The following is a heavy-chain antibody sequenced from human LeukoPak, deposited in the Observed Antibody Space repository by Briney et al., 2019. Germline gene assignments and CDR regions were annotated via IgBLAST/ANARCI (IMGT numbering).Heavy chain of an antibody. CDR2: IYSGGST. Sequence: GGSLRLSCAASGFTVGSNYMNWVRQAPGKGFEWVSSIYSGGSTDYADSVKGRFTTSRDSSKNTAYLQMNSLRSDDTAVYFCAGNNYASGTFLVYWGQGTLVTVSS. CDR1: GFTVGSNY. J-gene: IGHJ4*02. CDR3: AGNNYASGTFLVY. V-gene: IGHV3-66*02. D-gene: IGHD3-10*01.